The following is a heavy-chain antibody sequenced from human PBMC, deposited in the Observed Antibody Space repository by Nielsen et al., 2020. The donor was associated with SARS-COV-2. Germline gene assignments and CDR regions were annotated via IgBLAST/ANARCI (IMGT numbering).Heavy chain of an antibody. D-gene: IGHD3-3*01. CDR1: GYTFTNYG. CDR3: ARVRDVEVVAENWFDP. CDR2: ISAYNGNT. J-gene: IGHJ5*02. V-gene: IGHV1-18*04. Sequence: ASVKVSCKASGYTFTNYGISWVRQAPGQGLEWMGWISAYNGNTNYAQKLQGRVTMTTDTSTSTAYMELRSLRSDDTAVYYCARVRDVEVVAENWFDPWGQGTLVTVSS.